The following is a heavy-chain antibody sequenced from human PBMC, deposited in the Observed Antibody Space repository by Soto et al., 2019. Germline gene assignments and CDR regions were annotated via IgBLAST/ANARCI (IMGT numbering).Heavy chain of an antibody. D-gene: IGHD1-26*01. CDR2: VYYSGST. Sequence: PSETLSLTCTVSGGSVSSSSYYWGWVRQPPGKGLEWIGSVYYSGSTYYNPSLESRVTISVDKSKNQFSLKLMSLSAADTAVYSCGGREGQATPPTEFDTRAQG. V-gene: IGHV4-39*01. CDR3: GGREGQATPPTEFDT. CDR1: GGSVSSSSYY. J-gene: IGHJ5*02.